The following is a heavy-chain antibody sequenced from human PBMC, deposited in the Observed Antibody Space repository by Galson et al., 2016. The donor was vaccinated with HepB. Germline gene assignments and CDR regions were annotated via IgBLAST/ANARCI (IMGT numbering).Heavy chain of an antibody. CDR3: ARDLSSAGRLADS. CDR2: IRYDGSNK. CDR1: GFTFSSYG. V-gene: IGHV3-33*01. D-gene: IGHD6-19*01. Sequence: SLRLSCAASGFTFSSYGMHWVRQAPGKGLEWVAHIRYDGSNKYYANSVKGRFTVSRDNSKNTLSLQVNSLRAEDTAVYYCARDLSSAGRLADSWGRGTLVTVSS. J-gene: IGHJ4*02.